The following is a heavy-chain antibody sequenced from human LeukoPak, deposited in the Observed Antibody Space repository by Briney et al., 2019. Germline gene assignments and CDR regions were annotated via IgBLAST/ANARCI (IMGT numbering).Heavy chain of an antibody. Sequence: APVKVSCKASGYTFTGYYLHWVRQAPGQGLEWMGWINPNSGDTNYAQNFQGRVTMTRDTSINTAYMELSRLRSDDTAVYYCARLSRSGYSCDYWGQGTLVTVSS. V-gene: IGHV1-2*02. CDR1: GYTFTGYY. J-gene: IGHJ4*02. CDR3: ARLSRSGYSCDY. D-gene: IGHD3-3*01. CDR2: INPNSGDT.